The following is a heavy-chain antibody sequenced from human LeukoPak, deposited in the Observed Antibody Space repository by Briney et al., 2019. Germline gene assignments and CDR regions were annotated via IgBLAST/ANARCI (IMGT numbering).Heavy chain of an antibody. CDR1: GFNFDDFA. Sequence: GGSLRLSCAASGFNFDDFAMHWVRQVPGKRLEWVSLISGDGSSTYYVDSVKGRFTISRDNGKNSLYLEMNNLRSDDSAFYYCTKDIMSGYSYGLVDYWGQGTLVTVSS. CDR2: ISGDGSST. V-gene: IGHV3-43*02. D-gene: IGHD5-18*01. CDR3: TKDIMSGYSYGLVDY. J-gene: IGHJ4*02.